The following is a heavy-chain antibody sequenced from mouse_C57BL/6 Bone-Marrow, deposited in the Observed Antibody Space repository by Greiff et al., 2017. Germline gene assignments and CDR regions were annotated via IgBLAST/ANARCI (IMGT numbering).Heavy chain of an antibody. D-gene: IGHD2-3*01. CDR3: ARDPGDGYYWFAY. Sequence: EVKLMESGGGLVKPGGSLKLSCAASGFTFSSYAMSWVRQTPEKRLEWVATISAGGSYTYYPDNVKGRFTISRDNATNNPYLQMSHLKSEDTAVDYCARDPGDGYYWFAYWGRGTLVTVSA. J-gene: IGHJ3*01. CDR1: GFTFSSYA. CDR2: ISAGGSYT. V-gene: IGHV5-4*01.